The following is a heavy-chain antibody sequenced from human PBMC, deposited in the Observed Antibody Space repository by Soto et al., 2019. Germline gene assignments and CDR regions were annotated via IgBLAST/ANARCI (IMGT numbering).Heavy chain of an antibody. CDR1: GFTFSSYA. D-gene: IGHD1-26*01. CDR3: AREGAHFDY. J-gene: IGHJ4*02. V-gene: IGHV3-30-3*01. Sequence: PVGSLRLSCAASGFTFSSYAMHWVRQAPGKGLEWVAVISYDGSNKYYADSVKGRFTISRDNSKNTLYLQMNSLRAEDKAVYYCAREGAHFDYWGQGTLVTVSS. CDR2: ISYDGSNK.